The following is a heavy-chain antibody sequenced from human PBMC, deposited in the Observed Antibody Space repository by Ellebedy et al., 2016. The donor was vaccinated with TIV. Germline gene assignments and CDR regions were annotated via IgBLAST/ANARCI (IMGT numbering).Heavy chain of an antibody. CDR2: ISSAGSYT. CDR1: GFTFSEHY. Sequence: GGSLRLXCAASGFTFSEHYMSWIRQAPGKGLEWVSYISSAGSYTDYPDSVKGRFTISRDNAKRSLYLQMDRLTSDDTAVYYCARSTYKYGLVHGVGVWGQGTTVTVSS. CDR3: ARSTYKYGLVHGVGV. V-gene: IGHV3-11*06. J-gene: IGHJ6*02. D-gene: IGHD5-24*01.